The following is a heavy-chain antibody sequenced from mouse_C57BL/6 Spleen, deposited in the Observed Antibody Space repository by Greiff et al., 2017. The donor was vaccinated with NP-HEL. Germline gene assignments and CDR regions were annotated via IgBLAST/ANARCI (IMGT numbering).Heavy chain of an antibody. CDR1: GFTFNTYA. CDR2: IRSKSSNYAT. J-gene: IGHJ1*03. Sequence: EVQVVESGGGLVQPKGSLKLSCAASGFTFNTYAMHWVRQAPGKGLEWVARIRSKSSNYATYYADSVKDRFTISRDDSQSMLYLQMNNLKTEDTAMYYCVRPYYYGSSYWYFDVWGTGTTVTVSS. V-gene: IGHV10-3*01. D-gene: IGHD1-1*01. CDR3: VRPYYYGSSYWYFDV.